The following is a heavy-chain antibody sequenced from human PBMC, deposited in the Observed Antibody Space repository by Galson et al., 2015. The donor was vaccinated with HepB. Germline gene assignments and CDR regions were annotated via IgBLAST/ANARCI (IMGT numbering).Heavy chain of an antibody. D-gene: IGHD2-15*01. V-gene: IGHV3-30*18. CDR1: GFTFSSYA. Sequence: SLRLSCAASGFTFSSYAMHWVRQAPGKGLAWVAVISFDGNENFCADSVKGRFTISRDNSKNTLLLQMNSLRAEDTAVYYCVKGHFYRVAALDGYWGQGTLLTVSS. J-gene: IGHJ4*02. CDR2: ISFDGNEN. CDR3: VKGHFYRVAALDGY.